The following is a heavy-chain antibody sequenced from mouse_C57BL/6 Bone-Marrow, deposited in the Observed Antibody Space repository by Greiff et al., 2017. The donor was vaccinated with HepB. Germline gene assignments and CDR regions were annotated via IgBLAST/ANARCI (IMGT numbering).Heavy chain of an antibody. J-gene: IGHJ3*01. D-gene: IGHD1-1*01. CDR2: IYPGDGDT. Sequence: VQLQQSGPELVKPGASVKISCKASGYAFSSSWMNWVKQRPGKGLEWIGRIYPGDGDTNYNGKFKGKATLTADKSSSTAYMQLSSLTSEDSAVYFCARDYGSSGRFAYWGQGTLVTISA. V-gene: IGHV1-82*01. CDR1: GYAFSSSW. CDR3: ARDYGSSGRFAY.